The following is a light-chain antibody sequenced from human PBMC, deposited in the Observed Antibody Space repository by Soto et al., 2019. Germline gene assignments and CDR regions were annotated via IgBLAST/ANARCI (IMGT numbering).Light chain of an antibody. V-gene: IGLV2-8*01. J-gene: IGLJ2*01. Sequence: QSALTQPPSASGSPGQSVTISCTGSSSDVGGYNYVSWYQQHPGKAPRLMIYEVSKRPSGVPDRLSGSKSGNTASLTVSGLQADDEAEYYCSSYGGSNTVVFGGGTKLTVL. CDR3: SSYGGSNTVV. CDR2: EVS. CDR1: SSDVGGYNY.